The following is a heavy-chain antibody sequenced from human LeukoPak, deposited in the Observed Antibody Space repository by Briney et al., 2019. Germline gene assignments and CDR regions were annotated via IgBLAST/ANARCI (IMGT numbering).Heavy chain of an antibody. D-gene: IGHD3-10*01. CDR3: ARVLWFGDLYYFDY. CDR2: IYYSGST. CDR1: SGSISSGDYY. J-gene: IGHJ4*02. Sequence: PSETLSLTCTVSSGSISSGDYYWSWIRQPPGKGLEWIGHIYYSGSTYYNPSLKSRVTISVDTSKNQFSLKLSSVTAADTAVYYCARVLWFGDLYYFDYWGQGTLVTVSS. V-gene: IGHV4-30-4*01.